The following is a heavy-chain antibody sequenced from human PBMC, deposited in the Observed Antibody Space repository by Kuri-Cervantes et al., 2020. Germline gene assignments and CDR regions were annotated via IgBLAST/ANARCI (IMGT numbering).Heavy chain of an antibody. CDR3: ARVRLTGGRGGFDY. CDR1: GGSISHYY. J-gene: IGHJ4*02. Sequence: SETLSLTCTVSGGSISHYYWNWIRQPPGKGLEWIGSIYYSGSTYYNPSLKSRVTISVDTSKNQFSLKLSSVTAADTAVYYCARVRLTGGRGGFDYWGQGTLVTVSS. CDR2: IYYSGST. V-gene: IGHV4-39*07. D-gene: IGHD7-27*01.